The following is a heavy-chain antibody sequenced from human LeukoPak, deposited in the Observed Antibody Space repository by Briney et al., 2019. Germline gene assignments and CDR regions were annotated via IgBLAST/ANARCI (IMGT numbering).Heavy chain of an antibody. J-gene: IGHJ6*02. D-gene: IGHD1-1*01. CDR3: ARRTGTTKRYYYGMDV. Sequence: GESLKISCKGSGYSFTSYWIGWVRQMPGKGLEWMGIIYPGDSDTRYSPSFQGQVTISADKSISTAYLQWSSLKASDTAMYYCARRTGTTKRYYYGMDVWGQGTTVTVSS. CDR1: GYSFTSYW. V-gene: IGHV5-51*01. CDR2: IYPGDSDT.